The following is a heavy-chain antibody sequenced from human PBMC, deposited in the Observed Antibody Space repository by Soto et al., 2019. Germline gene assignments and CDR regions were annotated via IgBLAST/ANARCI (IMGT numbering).Heavy chain of an antibody. CDR3: ARGGYDTSGQTFIGWGPDC. D-gene: IGHD3-22*01. Sequence: HVQLQESGPGPVTPSQTLSLSCTVSGVSITSGSNYWTWVRQSPGKGLEWIGYRYYSGNTYYNPSLNSRATISVDTSKNQFFLKLTSVTAADTAVYYCARGGYDTSGQTFIGWGPDCWGQGTLVTVSS. CDR1: GVSITSGSNY. V-gene: IGHV4-30-4*01. CDR2: RYYSGNT. J-gene: IGHJ4*02.